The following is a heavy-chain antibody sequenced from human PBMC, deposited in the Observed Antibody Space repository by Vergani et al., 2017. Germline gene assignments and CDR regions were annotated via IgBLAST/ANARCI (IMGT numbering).Heavy chain of an antibody. CDR2: ISYDGSNK. J-gene: IGHJ4*02. D-gene: IGHD1-14*01. Sequence: QVQLVESGGGVVQPGRSLRLSCAASGFTFSSYAMHWVRQAPGKGLEWVAVISYDGSNKYYADSVKGRFTISRDNSKNTLYLQMNSLRAEDTAVYYCARGSSRSGPYDYWGQGTLVTVSS. V-gene: IGHV3-30-3*01. CDR3: ARGSSRSGPYDY. CDR1: GFTFSSYA.